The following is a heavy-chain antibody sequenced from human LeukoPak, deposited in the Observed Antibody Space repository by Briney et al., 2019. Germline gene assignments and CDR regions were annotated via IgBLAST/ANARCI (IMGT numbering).Heavy chain of an antibody. CDR3: AKWGDYDILTGYYDPDY. D-gene: IGHD3-9*01. Sequence: GRSLRLSCAASGFTFDDYAMQWVRQAPGKGLEWVSGISWNSGSIGYADSVKGRFTISRDTSKNTLYLQMNSLRAEDTAVYYCAKWGDYDILTGYYDPDYWGQGTLVTVSS. V-gene: IGHV3-9*01. CDR2: ISWNSGSI. CDR1: GFTFDDYA. J-gene: IGHJ4*02.